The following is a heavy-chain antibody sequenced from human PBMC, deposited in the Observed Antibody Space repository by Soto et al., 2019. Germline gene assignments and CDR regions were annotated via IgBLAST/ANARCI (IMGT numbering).Heavy chain of an antibody. CDR1: GGSISSYD. J-gene: IGHJ6*02. V-gene: IGHV4-59*01. CDR2: IYYSGST. CDR3: ARVSGSYYLYYYYGMDV. Sequence: SVTLSLTCTGSGGSISSYDGSWIRQPPGKGLEWIGYIYYSGSTNYNPSLKSRVTISVDTSKNQFSLKLSSVTAADTAVYYCARVSGSYYLYYYYGMDVWGQGTTVTVSS. D-gene: IGHD1-26*01.